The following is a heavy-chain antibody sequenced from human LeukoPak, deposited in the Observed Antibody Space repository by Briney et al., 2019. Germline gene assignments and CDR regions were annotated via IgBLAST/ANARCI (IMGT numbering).Heavy chain of an antibody. Sequence: ASVKVSCKASGYTFTGYYMHWVRQAPGQGLEWMGWINPNSGGTNYAQKFQGRVTMTRDTSISTAYMELSRLRSDDTAVYYCARDPYYYDSSGYHGTAFDIWGQGTMVTVSS. V-gene: IGHV1-2*02. CDR1: GYTFTGYY. J-gene: IGHJ3*02. CDR3: ARDPYYYDSSGYHGTAFDI. D-gene: IGHD3-22*01. CDR2: INPNSGGT.